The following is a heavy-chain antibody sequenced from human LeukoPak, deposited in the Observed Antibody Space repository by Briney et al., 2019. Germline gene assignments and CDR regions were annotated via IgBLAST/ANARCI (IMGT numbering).Heavy chain of an antibody. CDR1: GYSFTRNW. CDR3: ATHYDMLPAYPSLGY. V-gene: IGHV5-10-1*01. J-gene: IGHJ4*02. CDR2: IDPSDSYT. D-gene: IGHD3-9*01. Sequence: PGGSLRISCKGSGYSFTRNWISWARQMPGKGLEWMGRIDPSDSYTNYSPSFQGHVTISVDKSITTAYLQWNSLRASDTAIYYCATHYDMLPAYPSLGYWGQGTLVTVSS.